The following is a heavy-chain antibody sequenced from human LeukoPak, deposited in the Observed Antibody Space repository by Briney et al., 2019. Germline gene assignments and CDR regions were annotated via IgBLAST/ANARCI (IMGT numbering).Heavy chain of an antibody. Sequence: PSETLSLTCAVYGGTFSGYYWSWIRQPPGKRLEWVGESNDSGGTNYNPSLKSRVTISADKSKNQVSLKLTSVTAADTAVYYCAREDYDSRVFDYWGQGTLVTVSS. J-gene: IGHJ4*02. CDR1: GGTFSGYY. CDR3: AREDYDSRVFDY. V-gene: IGHV4-34*01. D-gene: IGHD3-22*01. CDR2: SNDSGGT.